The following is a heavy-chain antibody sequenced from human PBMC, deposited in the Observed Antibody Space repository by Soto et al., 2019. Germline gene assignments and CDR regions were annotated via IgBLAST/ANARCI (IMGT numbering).Heavy chain of an antibody. Sequence: SETLSLTCAVYGGSFSGYYWSWIRQPPGKGLEWIGEINHSGSTNYNPSLKSRVTISVDTSKNQFSLKLSSVTAADTAVYYCARGGELELPVYCYYGMDVWGQGTTVTVSS. V-gene: IGHV4-34*01. CDR1: GGSFSGYY. D-gene: IGHD1-7*01. J-gene: IGHJ6*02. CDR2: INHSGST. CDR3: ARGGELELPVYCYYGMDV.